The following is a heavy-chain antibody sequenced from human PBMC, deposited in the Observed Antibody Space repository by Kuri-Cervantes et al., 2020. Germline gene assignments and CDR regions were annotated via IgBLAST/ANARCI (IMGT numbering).Heavy chain of an antibody. CDR2: ISAYNGNT. D-gene: IGHD5-18*01. J-gene: IGHJ4*02. CDR3: ARAFLGFSGYTMVYSYGFDDY. CDR1: GYTFTSYG. Sequence: ASVNVSCKASGYTFTSYGISWVRQAPGRGLEWMGWISAYNGNTNYAQKLQCRVTMTTDTSTSTAYMELRSLRSDDTAVYYCARAFLGFSGYTMVYSYGFDDYWGQGTLVTVSS. V-gene: IGHV1-18*01.